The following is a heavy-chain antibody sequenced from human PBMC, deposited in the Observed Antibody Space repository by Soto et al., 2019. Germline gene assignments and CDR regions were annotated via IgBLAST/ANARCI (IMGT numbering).Heavy chain of an antibody. CDR1: GFSLSTYDMG. CDR3: EHAGDYDLLTFDH. D-gene: IGHD4-17*01. Sequence: QITLKESGPTLVSPAQTLTLTCDFSGFSLSTYDMGVAWIRQPPGKALEWLALIYWDDDKPYSPSLKDRIAISKDTSSNLVVLTITHMDPGDTATYFCEHAGDYDLLTFDHWGPGTLVTVSS. V-gene: IGHV2-5*02. CDR2: IYWDDDK. J-gene: IGHJ4*02.